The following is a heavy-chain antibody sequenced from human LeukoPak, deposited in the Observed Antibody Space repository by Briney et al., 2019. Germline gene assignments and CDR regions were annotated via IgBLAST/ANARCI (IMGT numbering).Heavy chain of an antibody. D-gene: IGHD3-22*01. J-gene: IGHJ4*02. V-gene: IGHV1-2*02. Sequence: ASVKVSCKASGYTFTENYIHWVRQAPGHGLEWMGLINPYTGDANYTEKFQGRVTMTRDPSVSTAYMHLSRLRSDDTAVYYCARGKSGFSPWGQGTPVTVSS. CDR1: GYTFTENY. CDR3: ARGKSGFSP. CDR2: INPYTGDA.